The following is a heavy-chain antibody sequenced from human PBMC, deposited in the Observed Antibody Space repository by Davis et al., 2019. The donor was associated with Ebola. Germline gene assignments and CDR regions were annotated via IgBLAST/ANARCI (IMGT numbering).Heavy chain of an antibody. CDR2: ISAYNGNT. V-gene: IGHV1-18*01. Sequence: SVKVSCKASGYTFTSYGISWVRQAPGQGCEWMGWISAYNGNTNYAQKLQGRVTMTTDTSTSTAYMEPRSLRSDDTAVYYCARDPHYYYGMDVWGKGTTVTVSS. CDR1: GYTFTSYG. CDR3: ARDPHYYYGMDV. J-gene: IGHJ6*04.